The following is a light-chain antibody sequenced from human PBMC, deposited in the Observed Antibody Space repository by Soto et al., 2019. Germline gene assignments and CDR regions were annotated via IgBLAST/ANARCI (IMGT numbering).Light chain of an antibody. Sequence: DIQLTQSPSFLSASVGDRVTITCRASQGISSYLAWYQQQPGKAPKLLIYTASTLQSGGPSRFSGSGSGTEFTLTISSLQPEDFATYYCQQLNSYPLTFGGGTKVEIK. CDR1: QGISSY. CDR2: TAS. CDR3: QQLNSYPLT. V-gene: IGKV1-9*01. J-gene: IGKJ4*01.